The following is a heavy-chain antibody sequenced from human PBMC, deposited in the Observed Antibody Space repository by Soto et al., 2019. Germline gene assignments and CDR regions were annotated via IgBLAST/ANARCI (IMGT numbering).Heavy chain of an antibody. D-gene: IGHD2-8*02. V-gene: IGHV4-31*02. CDR3: AGDVSWPGAIDS. CDR2: IFDSGTT. J-gene: IGHJ5*01. CDR1: GGSISSVNHY. Sequence: QVQLEQSGPGLVKPSQTLSLTCKISGGSISSVNHYWSWIRQSPGDALEWIGDIFDSGTTHYNPSLKGRVTVSGVTSQTQFSLTIHSVTIADSAVYYCAGDVSWPGAIDSWGQGTLVTVSS.